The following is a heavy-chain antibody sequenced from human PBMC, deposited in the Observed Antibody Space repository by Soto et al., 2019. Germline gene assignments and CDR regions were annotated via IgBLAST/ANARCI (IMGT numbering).Heavy chain of an antibody. Sequence: QVQLVESGGGVVQPGRSLRLSCAASGFTFSSYGMHWVRQAPGKGLEWVAVISYDGSNKYYADSVKGRFTISRDNSKNTLYLQMNSLRAEDTAVYYCAKDDHNNWFGELSYYYYGMDVWGQGTTVTVSS. CDR3: AKDDHNNWFGELSYYYYGMDV. CDR1: GFTFSSYG. CDR2: ISYDGSNK. J-gene: IGHJ6*02. V-gene: IGHV3-30*18. D-gene: IGHD3-10*01.